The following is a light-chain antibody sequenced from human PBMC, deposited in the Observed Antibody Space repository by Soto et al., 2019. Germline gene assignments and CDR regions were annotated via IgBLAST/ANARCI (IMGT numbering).Light chain of an antibody. J-gene: IGKJ4*01. CDR1: QNVAGSF. CDR2: GAT. CDR3: HHYGDSPET. Sequence: EVVLTQSPGTLSLSPGERATLSCRASQNVAGSFLAWYQQKPGRAPRLLFYGATSRATGIPDRFSGSGSGTDFTLTISTLEPDDFAVYYCHHYGDSPETFGEGTKVEIK. V-gene: IGKV3-20*01.